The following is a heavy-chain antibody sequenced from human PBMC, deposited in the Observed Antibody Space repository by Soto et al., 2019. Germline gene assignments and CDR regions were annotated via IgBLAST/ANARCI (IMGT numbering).Heavy chain of an antibody. CDR2: IRSKAYGGTT. Sequence: PGGSLRLSCTASGFTFGDYAMSWFRQAPGKGLEWVGFIRSKAYGGTTEYDASVKGRYTISRDDSKSITYLQMNSLKTEDTAVYYCTRDSGGYCSGGSCYPGWWGQGT. V-gene: IGHV3-49*03. D-gene: IGHD2-15*01. CDR1: GFTFGDYA. J-gene: IGHJ4*02. CDR3: TRDSGGYCSGGSCYPGW.